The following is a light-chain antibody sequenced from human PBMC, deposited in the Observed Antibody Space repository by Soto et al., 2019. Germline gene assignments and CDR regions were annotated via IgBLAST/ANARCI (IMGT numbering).Light chain of an antibody. CDR1: QSVSSN. J-gene: IGKJ1*01. CDR2: GAS. CDR3: RKYNNWCPWT. Sequence: EIVMTQSPATLSVSPGERATLSCRASQSVSSNLAWYQQKPGQAPRLLIYGASTRATGIPARFSGSGSGTEFTLTISSLQSEDFAVYYCRKYNNWCPWTFGQGTKVEIK. V-gene: IGKV3-15*01.